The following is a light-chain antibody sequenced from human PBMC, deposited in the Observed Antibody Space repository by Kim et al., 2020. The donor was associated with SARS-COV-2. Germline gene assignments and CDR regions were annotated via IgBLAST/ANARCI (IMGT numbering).Light chain of an antibody. Sequence: SSELTQDPAVSVALGQTVRITCQGDSPRSYYASWYQQKPGQAPVLVIYGKNNRPSGIPDRFSGSSSGNTASLTITGAQAEDEADYYCNSRDSSGNYVVFGGGTQLTVL. J-gene: IGLJ2*01. CDR1: SPRSYY. CDR2: GKN. CDR3: NSRDSSGNYVV. V-gene: IGLV3-19*01.